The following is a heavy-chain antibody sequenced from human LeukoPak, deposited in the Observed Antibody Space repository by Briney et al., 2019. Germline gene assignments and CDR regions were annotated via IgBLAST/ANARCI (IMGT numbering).Heavy chain of an antibody. V-gene: IGHV4-59*08. CDR1: GGSISSYY. Sequence: PSETLSLTCTVSGGSISSYYWSWIRQPPGKGLEWIGYIYYSGSTNYNPSLKSRVTISVDTSKNQFSLKLSSVTAADTAVYYCARQVRGDPNLFDYWGQGTLVTVSS. CDR3: ARQVRGDPNLFDY. J-gene: IGHJ4*02. D-gene: IGHD2-21*02. CDR2: IYYSGST.